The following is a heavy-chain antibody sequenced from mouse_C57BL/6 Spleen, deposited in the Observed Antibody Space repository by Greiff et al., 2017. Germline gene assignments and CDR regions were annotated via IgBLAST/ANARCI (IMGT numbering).Heavy chain of an antibody. D-gene: IGHD1-1*01. CDR3: ARSDYYGSSYYFDY. J-gene: IGHJ2*01. V-gene: IGHV1-85*01. CDR1: GYTFTSYD. Sequence: QVQLQQSGPELVKPGASVKLSCKASGYTFTSYDINWVKQRPGQGLEWIGLIYPRDGSTKYNEKFKGTATLTVDTSSSTAYMELHSLTSEDSAVYVCARSDYYGSSYYFDYWGQGTTLTVSS. CDR2: IYPRDGST.